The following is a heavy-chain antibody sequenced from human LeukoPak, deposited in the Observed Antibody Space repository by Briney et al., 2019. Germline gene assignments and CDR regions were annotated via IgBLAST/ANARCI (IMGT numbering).Heavy chain of an antibody. V-gene: IGHV5-51*01. CDR3: ARGQLGELPEYYFDY. CDR1: GYSFTSYW. J-gene: IGHJ4*02. Sequence: GESLKISCKGSGYSFTSYWIGWVRQMPGKGLEWMGIIYPGDSDTRYSPSFQGQVTISADKSISTAHLQWSSLKASDTAMYYCARGQLGELPEYYFDYWGQGTLVTVSS. D-gene: IGHD1-26*01. CDR2: IYPGDSDT.